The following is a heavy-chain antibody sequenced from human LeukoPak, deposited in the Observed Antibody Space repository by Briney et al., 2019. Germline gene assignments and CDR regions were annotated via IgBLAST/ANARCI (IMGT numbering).Heavy chain of an antibody. CDR1: GFTFSSYS. CDR2: ISSSSSTI. J-gene: IGHJ3*02. CDR3: ARDELWWRIGRGISATGLDAFDI. V-gene: IGHV3-48*01. Sequence: GGSLRLSCAASGFTFSSYSMNWVRQAPGKGLEWVSYISSSSSTIYYADSVKGRFTISRDNAKNSLYLQMNSLRAEDTAVYYCARDELWWRIGRGISATGLDAFDIWGQGTMVTVSS. D-gene: IGHD6-13*01.